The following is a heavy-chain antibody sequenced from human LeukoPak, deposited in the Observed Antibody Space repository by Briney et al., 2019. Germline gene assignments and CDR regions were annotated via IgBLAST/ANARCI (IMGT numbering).Heavy chain of an antibody. CDR3: ARAITMIVVAHDAFDI. CDR1: GYTFTSYG. CDR2: ISAYNGNT. D-gene: IGHD3-22*01. J-gene: IGHJ3*02. V-gene: IGHV1-18*01. Sequence: GASVKVSCEASGYTFTSYGISWVRQAPGQGLEWMGWISAYNGNTNYAQKLQGRVTMTTDTSTSTAYMELRSLRSDDTAVYYCARAITMIVVAHDAFDIWGQGTMVTVSS.